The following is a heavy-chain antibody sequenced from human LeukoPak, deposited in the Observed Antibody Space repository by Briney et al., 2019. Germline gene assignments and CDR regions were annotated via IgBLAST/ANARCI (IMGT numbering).Heavy chain of an antibody. CDR2: IKSKTDGGTT. D-gene: IGHD6-13*01. J-gene: IGHJ5*02. CDR3: TTDPPSYSSSWYKRVFLVPFDP. V-gene: IGHV3-15*01. CDR1: GFTFSNAW. Sequence: GGSLRLSCAASGFTFSNAWMSWVRQAPGKGLEWVGRIKSKTDGGTTDYAAPVKGRFTISRDDSKNTLYLQMNSLKTEDTAVYYCTTDPPSYSSSWYKRVFLVPFDPWGQGTLVTVSS.